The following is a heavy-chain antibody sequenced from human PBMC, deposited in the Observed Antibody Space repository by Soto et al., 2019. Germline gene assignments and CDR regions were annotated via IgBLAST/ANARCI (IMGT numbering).Heavy chain of an antibody. Sequence: GGSLRLSCAASGFTFSSSSMNWVRQAPGKGLEWVSYISSSSRTIYYADSVKGRFTISRDNAKNSLYLQMNSLRAEDTAVYYCARDSPRRGGFDPWGQGTLVTVSS. CDR1: GFTFSSSS. CDR3: ARDSPRRGGFDP. CDR2: ISSSSRTI. V-gene: IGHV3-48*01. J-gene: IGHJ5*02.